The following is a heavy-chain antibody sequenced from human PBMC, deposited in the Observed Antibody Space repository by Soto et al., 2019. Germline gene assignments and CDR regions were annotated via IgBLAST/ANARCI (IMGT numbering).Heavy chain of an antibody. D-gene: IGHD3-10*01. Sequence: EVQLVESGGGLVQPGGSLRLSCAASRFTFSLYSMSWVRQAPGKGLEWVSYISRSSTGIHYADSVKGRFTISRDDVTNSMHLQMNSLRDGDTAVYYCARAVTWGLDVWGQGTTVSISS. CDR1: RFTFSLYS. V-gene: IGHV3-48*02. CDR3: ARAVTWGLDV. CDR2: ISRSSTGI. J-gene: IGHJ6*01.